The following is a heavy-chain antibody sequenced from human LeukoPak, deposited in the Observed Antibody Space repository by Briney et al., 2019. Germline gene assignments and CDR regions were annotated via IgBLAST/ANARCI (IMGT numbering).Heavy chain of an antibody. Sequence: ASVKVSCKASGYTFTSYYMHWVRQAPGQGLEWMGIINPSGGSTSYARKFQGRVTMTRDTSTSTVYMELSSLRSEDTAVYYCARTGEEVVYYYWGQGTLVTVSS. V-gene: IGHV1-46*03. CDR1: GYTFTSYY. CDR3: ARTGEEVVYYY. CDR2: INPSGGST. D-gene: IGHD3-22*01. J-gene: IGHJ4*02.